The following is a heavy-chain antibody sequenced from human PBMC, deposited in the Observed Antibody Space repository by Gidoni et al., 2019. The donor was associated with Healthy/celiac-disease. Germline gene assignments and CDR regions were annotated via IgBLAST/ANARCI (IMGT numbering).Heavy chain of an antibody. Sequence: EVQLVESGGGLVKPGGSLRLSCAASGFPFSNAWMSWVRQAPGKGLEWVGRIKSKTDGGTTDYAAPVKGRFTISRDDSKNTLYLQMNSLKTEDTAVYYCTTESYCSGGSCYSFWFDPWGQGTLVTVSS. CDR3: TTESYCSGGSCYSFWFDP. J-gene: IGHJ5*02. D-gene: IGHD2-15*01. CDR2: IKSKTDGGTT. V-gene: IGHV3-15*01. CDR1: GFPFSNAW.